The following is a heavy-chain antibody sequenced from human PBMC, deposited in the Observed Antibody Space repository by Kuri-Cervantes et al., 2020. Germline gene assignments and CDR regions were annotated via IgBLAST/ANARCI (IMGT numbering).Heavy chain of an antibody. D-gene: IGHD5-18*01. Sequence: GGSLRLSCAASGFTFSSYWMSWVRQAPGKGLEWVANIKQDGSEKYYVDSVKGRFTISRDNAKNSLYLQMNSLGAEDTAVYYCAKEDTARGWLQQYYYYGMDVWGQGTTVTVSS. J-gene: IGHJ6*02. CDR3: AKEDTARGWLQQYYYYGMDV. V-gene: IGHV3-7*01. CDR2: IKQDGSEK. CDR1: GFTFSSYW.